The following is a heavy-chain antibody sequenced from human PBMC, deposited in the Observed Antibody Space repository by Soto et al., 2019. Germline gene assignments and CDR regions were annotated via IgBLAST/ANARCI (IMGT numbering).Heavy chain of an antibody. CDR3: VQARSGYYYPVVADY. CDR2: ISSSSSYI. J-gene: IGHJ4*02. CDR1: GFTFSSYS. D-gene: IGHD3-22*01. V-gene: IGHV3-21*01. Sequence: GGSLRLSCAASGFTFSSYSMNWVRQAPGKGLEWVSSISSSSSYIYYADSVKGRFTISRDNAKNSLYLQMNSLRAEDTAVYYCVQARSGYYYPVVADYWGQGTLVTVSS.